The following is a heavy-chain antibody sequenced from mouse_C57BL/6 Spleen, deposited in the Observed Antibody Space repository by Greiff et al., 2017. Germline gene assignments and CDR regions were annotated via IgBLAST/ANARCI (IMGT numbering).Heavy chain of an antibody. J-gene: IGHJ2*01. Sequence: VQLQQPGAELVRPGTSVKLSCKASSYTFTSYWMHWVKQRPGQGLEWIGVIDPSDSYTNYNQKFKGKATLTVDTSSSTAYMQLSSLTSEDSAVYYCARGATVVHFDYWGQGTTRTVSS. V-gene: IGHV1-59*01. CDR1: SYTFTSYW. CDR2: IDPSDSYT. D-gene: IGHD1-1*01. CDR3: ARGATVVHFDY.